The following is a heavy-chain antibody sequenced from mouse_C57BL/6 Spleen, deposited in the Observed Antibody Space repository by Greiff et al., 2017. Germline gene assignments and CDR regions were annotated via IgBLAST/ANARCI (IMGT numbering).Heavy chain of an antibody. Sequence: EVQLQQSGPELVKPGASVKIPCKASGYTFTDYNMDWVKQSHGKSLEWIGDINPNNGGTIYNQKFKGKATLTVDKSSSTAYMELRNLTSEDTAVYYCANYYGSPFAYWGQGTLVTVSA. V-gene: IGHV1-18*01. CDR2: INPNNGGT. CDR3: ANYYGSPFAY. J-gene: IGHJ3*01. D-gene: IGHD1-1*01. CDR1: GYTFTDYN.